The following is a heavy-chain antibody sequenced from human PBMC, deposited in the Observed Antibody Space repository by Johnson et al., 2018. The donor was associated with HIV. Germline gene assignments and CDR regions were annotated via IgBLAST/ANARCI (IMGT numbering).Heavy chain of an antibody. V-gene: IGHV3-66*01. Sequence: VESGGGLVQPGGSLRLSCAASGFTVSSNYMSWVRQAPGKGLEWVSVIYSGGSTYYADSVKGRFTISRDNSKNTLYLQMNSLRAEDTAVYYCAREPLDGVYAFDIWGQGTVVTVSS. J-gene: IGHJ3*02. D-gene: IGHD2-2*03. CDR1: GFTVSSNY. CDR3: AREPLDGVYAFDI. CDR2: IYSGGST.